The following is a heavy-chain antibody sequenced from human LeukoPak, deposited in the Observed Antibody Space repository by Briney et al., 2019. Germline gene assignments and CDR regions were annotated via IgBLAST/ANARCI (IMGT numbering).Heavy chain of an antibody. CDR3: ARVGHCSSTACFIDY. CDR2: IESDGGRT. D-gene: IGHD2-2*01. V-gene: IGHV3-74*01. CDR1: GFTVSNDW. Sequence: GGSLRLSCAASGFTVSNDWMHWGRQAPGKGLVWVSRIESDGGRTDYADSLKGRFTISRDNAKNTLYLEMNSLRAEDTAVYYCARVGHCSSTACFIDYLGQGTLVTVSS. J-gene: IGHJ4*02.